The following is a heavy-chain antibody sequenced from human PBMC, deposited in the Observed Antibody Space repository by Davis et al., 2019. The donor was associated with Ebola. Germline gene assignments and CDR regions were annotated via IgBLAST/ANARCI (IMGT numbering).Heavy chain of an antibody. CDR3: ARDGEEQQLGD. D-gene: IGHD6-13*01. J-gene: IGHJ4*02. CDR2: INPSGGST. Sequence: AASVKVSCKASGGTFSSYAISWVRQAPGQGLEWMGIINPSGGSTSYAQKFQGRVTMTRDTSTSTVYMELSSLRSEDTAVYYCARDGEEQQLGDWGQGTLVTVSS. CDR1: GGTFSSYA. V-gene: IGHV1-46*01.